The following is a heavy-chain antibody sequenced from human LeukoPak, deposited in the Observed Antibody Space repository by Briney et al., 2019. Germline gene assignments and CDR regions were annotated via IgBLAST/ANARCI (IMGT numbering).Heavy chain of an antibody. CDR3: AKETRGSYSDY. J-gene: IGHJ4*02. V-gene: IGHV3-30*02. CDR2: IRYDGTTT. D-gene: IGHD1-26*01. CDR1: GFTFSRSG. Sequence: PGGSLRLSCAASGFTFSRSGMVWVRQAPGKGLEWVAFIRYDGTTTYYADSVTGRFTISRDNSKDTLYLQMNSLRAEDTAVYYCAKETRGSYSDYWGQGTLVTVSS.